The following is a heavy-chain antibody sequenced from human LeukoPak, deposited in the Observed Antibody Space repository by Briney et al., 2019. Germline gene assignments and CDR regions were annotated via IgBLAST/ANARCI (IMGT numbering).Heavy chain of an antibody. Sequence: PGGSLRLSCAASGFTFSSYSMNWVRQAPGKGLEWVSSISSSSSYIYYADSVKGRFTISRDNAKNSLYLQMNSLRAEDTAVYYCARPSGSYYNWFDPWGQGTQVTVSS. V-gene: IGHV3-21*01. CDR1: GFTFSSYS. J-gene: IGHJ5*02. D-gene: IGHD3-10*01. CDR3: ARPSGSYYNWFDP. CDR2: ISSSSSYI.